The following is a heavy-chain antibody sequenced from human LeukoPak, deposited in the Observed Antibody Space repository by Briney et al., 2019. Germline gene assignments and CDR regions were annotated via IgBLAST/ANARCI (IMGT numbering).Heavy chain of an antibody. CDR2: RSYEGSVT. J-gene: IGHJ6*04. CDR3: VRDRAPWGGALGGAKGMDV. Sequence: GLSLRLSCAASGFSFSNYAFHWVRQPPGKGRECAAVRSYEGSVTYYADSVQGRFTISRDNSKNTLDLQMNSLRVEDTAVYYCVRDRAPWGGALGGAKGMDVWGEGTTVTVSS. CDR1: GFSFSNYA. D-gene: IGHD3-10*01. V-gene: IGHV3-30*04.